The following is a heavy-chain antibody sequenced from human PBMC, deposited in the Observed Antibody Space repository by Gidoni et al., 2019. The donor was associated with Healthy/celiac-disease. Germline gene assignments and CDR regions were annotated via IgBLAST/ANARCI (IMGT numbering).Heavy chain of an antibody. Sequence: QVQLVESGGGVVQPGRSLRLSCAASGFTFSSYGMHWVRQAPGKGLEWVAVIWYDGSNKYYADSVKGRFTISRDNSKNTLYLQMNSLRAEDTAVYYCARDVPYYYGMDVWGQGTTVTVSS. CDR1: GFTFSSYG. CDR2: IWYDGSNK. CDR3: ARDVPYYYGMDV. V-gene: IGHV3-33*01. J-gene: IGHJ6*02. D-gene: IGHD2-2*01.